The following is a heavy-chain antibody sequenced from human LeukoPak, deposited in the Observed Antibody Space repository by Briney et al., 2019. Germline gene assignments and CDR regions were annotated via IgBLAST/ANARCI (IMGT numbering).Heavy chain of an antibody. V-gene: IGHV1-69*05. CDR2: IIPIFGTA. D-gene: IGHD3-10*01. CDR3: ATDQRGAGLGFRYGSGSYNGMDV. CDR1: GGTFSSYA. J-gene: IGHJ6*02. Sequence: SVKVSCKASGGTFSSYAISWVRQAPGQGLEWMGGIIPIFGTANYAQKFQGRVTITTDESTSTAYMELSSLRSEDTAVYYCATDQRGAGLGFRYGSGSYNGMDVWGQGTTVTVSS.